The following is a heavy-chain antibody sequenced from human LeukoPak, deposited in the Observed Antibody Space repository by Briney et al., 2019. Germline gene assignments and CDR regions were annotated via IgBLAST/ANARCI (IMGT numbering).Heavy chain of an antibody. D-gene: IGHD2-21*02. CDR1: GFTFSSYA. Sequence: GGSLRLSCAASGFTFSSYAMSWVRQAPGKGLEWVSAISGSGGSTYYADSVKGRFTISRDNSKNTLYLQMNTLRAEDTAMYYCARYRHCGGDCYPLDCWGQGTLVTVSS. V-gene: IGHV3-23*01. CDR3: ARYRHCGGDCYPLDC. J-gene: IGHJ4*02. CDR2: ISGSGGST.